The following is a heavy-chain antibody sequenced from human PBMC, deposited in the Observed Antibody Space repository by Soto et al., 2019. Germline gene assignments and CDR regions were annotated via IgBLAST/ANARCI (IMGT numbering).Heavy chain of an antibody. D-gene: IGHD2-15*01. V-gene: IGHV4-59*01. Sequence: SETLSLTCTVSGGSISSYYWSWIRQPPGKGLEWIGYIYYSGSTNYNPSLKSRVTISVDTSKNQFSLKLSSVTAADTAVYYCGRSINCSGGSCYVGYYYYYMDVWGKGTTVTVSS. CDR2: IYYSGST. CDR1: GGSISSYY. CDR3: GRSINCSGGSCYVGYYYYYMDV. J-gene: IGHJ6*03.